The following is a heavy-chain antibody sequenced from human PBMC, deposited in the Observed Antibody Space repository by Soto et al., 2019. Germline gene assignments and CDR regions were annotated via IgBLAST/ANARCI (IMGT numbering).Heavy chain of an antibody. J-gene: IGHJ5*02. D-gene: IGHD2-15*01. CDR3: ARQCRGVTCHWFVP. CDR2: INHSGST. CDR1: GGSFSGYY. V-gene: IGHV4-34*01. Sequence: SETLSLTCAVYGGSFSGYYWSWIRQPPGKGLEWIGEINHSGSTNYNPSLKSRVTISADTSKNQFSLTLTSVTAADTAVYYCARQCRGVTCHWFVPWGQGTLVTVSS.